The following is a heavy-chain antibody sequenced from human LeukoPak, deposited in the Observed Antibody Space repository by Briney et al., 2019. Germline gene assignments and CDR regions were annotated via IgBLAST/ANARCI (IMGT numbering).Heavy chain of an antibody. CDR1: EVTFSRYW. V-gene: IGHV3-7*01. J-gene: IGHJ4*02. CDR3: ALWGGAAFDY. Sequence: GGSLRLSCAASEVTFSRYWMSWVRQAPGKGPEWVANIKQDGGDKYYLDSVEGRFTISRDNAKNSLYLQMNSLRAEDTAVYYCALWGGAAFDYWGQGTLVTVSS. CDR2: IKQDGGDK. D-gene: IGHD7-27*01.